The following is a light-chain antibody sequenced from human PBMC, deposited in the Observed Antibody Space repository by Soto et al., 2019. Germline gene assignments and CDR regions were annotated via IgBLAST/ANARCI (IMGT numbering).Light chain of an antibody. CDR2: GAS. Sequence: EIVMTQSPATLSVSPGERATLSCRASQSVSSNLAWYQQKPGQAPRLLIYGASTRATGIPARFSGSGSGTEFTLTISSLQSKDFAVYYCQQYNNWPQTFGQGTKVYIK. V-gene: IGKV3-15*01. CDR3: QQYNNWPQT. CDR1: QSVSSN. J-gene: IGKJ1*01.